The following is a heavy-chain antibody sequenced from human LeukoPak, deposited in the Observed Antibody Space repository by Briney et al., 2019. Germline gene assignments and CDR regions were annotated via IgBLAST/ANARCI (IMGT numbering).Heavy chain of an antibody. CDR3: AKANWKYVSGYFDL. V-gene: IGHV3-9*01. D-gene: IGHD1-7*01. J-gene: IGHJ2*01. CDR1: GFTFDDYA. CDR2: ISWNSGSI. Sequence: GRSLRLSCAASGFTFDDYAMHWVRQAPRKGLEWVSGISWNSGSIGYVDSVKGRFTISRDNAKNSLYLQMNSLRAEDTALYYCAKANWKYVSGYFDLWGRGTLVTVSS.